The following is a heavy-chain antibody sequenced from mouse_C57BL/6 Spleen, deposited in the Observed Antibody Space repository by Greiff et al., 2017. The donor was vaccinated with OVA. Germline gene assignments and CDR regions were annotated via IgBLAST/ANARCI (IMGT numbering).Heavy chain of an antibody. V-gene: IGHV5-6*01. CDR2: ISSGGSYT. CDR1: GFTFSSYG. Sequence: EVKLVESGGDLVKPGGSLKLSCAASGFTFSSYGMSWVRQTPDKRLEWVATISSGGSYTYYPDSVKGRFTISRDNAKNTLYLQMSSLKSEDTAMYYCAREDPGTFAYWGQGTLVTVSA. D-gene: IGHD4-1*01. J-gene: IGHJ3*01. CDR3: AREDPGTFAY.